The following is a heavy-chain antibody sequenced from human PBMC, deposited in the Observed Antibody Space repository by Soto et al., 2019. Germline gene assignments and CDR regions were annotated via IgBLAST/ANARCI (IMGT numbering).Heavy chain of an antibody. CDR2: ISSSGSTI. Sequence: PGGSLRLSSAASGFTFSSYEMNWVRQAPGKGLEWVSYISSSGSTIYYADSVKGRFTISRDNAKNSLYLQMNSLRAEDTAVYYCARGPYDSSGYYYRFYGMDVWGHGTSFTVSS. CDR1: GFTFSSYE. V-gene: IGHV3-48*03. CDR3: ARGPYDSSGYYYRFYGMDV. J-gene: IGHJ6*02. D-gene: IGHD3-22*01.